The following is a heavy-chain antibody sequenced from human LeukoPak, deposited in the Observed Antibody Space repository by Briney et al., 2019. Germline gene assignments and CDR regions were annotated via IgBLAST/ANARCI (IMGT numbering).Heavy chain of an antibody. Sequence: GGSLRLSCAASGFTFSTYSINWVRQAPGKGLEWVSSISSSSSTIYYADSVKGRFTISRDNAKNSLFLQMNSLRAEDTTVYYCARVGPYYYYMDVWGKGTTVTVSS. CDR2: ISSSSSTI. CDR3: ARVGPYYYYMDV. V-gene: IGHV3-48*01. D-gene: IGHD3-10*01. J-gene: IGHJ6*03. CDR1: GFTFSTYS.